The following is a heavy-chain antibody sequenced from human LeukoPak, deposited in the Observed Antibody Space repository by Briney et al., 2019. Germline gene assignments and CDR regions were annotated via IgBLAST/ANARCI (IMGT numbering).Heavy chain of an antibody. CDR1: GGSISSSSYY. V-gene: IGHV4-39*01. J-gene: IGHJ4*02. D-gene: IGHD6-19*01. Sequence: SETLSLTCTVSGGSISSSSYYWGWIRQPPGKGLELIGSIYYSGSTYYNPSLKSRVTIFVDTSKNQFSLKLSSVTAADTAVYYCARLPPRVAVAGKVDYWGQGTLVTVSS. CDR3: ARLPPRVAVAGKVDY. CDR2: IYYSGST.